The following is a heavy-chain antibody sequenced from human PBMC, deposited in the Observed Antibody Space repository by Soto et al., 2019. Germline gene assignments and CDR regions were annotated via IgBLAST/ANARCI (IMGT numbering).Heavy chain of an antibody. CDR2: ISAYNGNT. Sequence: QVQLVQSGAEVKKPGASVKVSCKASGYTFTSYGITWVRQAPGQGLEWMGWISAYNGNTNYAQKHQGRVTMTTDTSRSTAYMELRSLRSDDTAVYYCAGDFGDSQGGGPFDIWGQGTMVTVSS. D-gene: IGHD4-17*01. CDR3: AGDFGDSQGGGPFDI. V-gene: IGHV1-18*01. CDR1: GYTFTSYG. J-gene: IGHJ3*02.